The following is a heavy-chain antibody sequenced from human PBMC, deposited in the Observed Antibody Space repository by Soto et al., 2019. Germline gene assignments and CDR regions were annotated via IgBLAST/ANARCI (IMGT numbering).Heavy chain of an antibody. J-gene: IGHJ5*02. CDR3: ARDNPPYP. V-gene: IGHV3-53*01. Sequence: GGSLRLSCAACGFTVSSNYISWVRQAPGKGLEWISFIYGGGATLYAYSVKGRLTLSRENSKKTVYLQIKGLRLDDTAMYYCARDNPPYPWGQRTLVAVSS. CDR1: GFTVSSNY. CDR2: IYGGGAT.